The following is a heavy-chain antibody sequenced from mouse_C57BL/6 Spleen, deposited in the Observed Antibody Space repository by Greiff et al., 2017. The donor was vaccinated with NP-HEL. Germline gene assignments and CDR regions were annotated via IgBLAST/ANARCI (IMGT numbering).Heavy chain of an antibody. CDR2: IYPSDSET. D-gene: IGHD1-1*01. CDR1: GYTFTSYW. CDR3: ARKGDYYGSSQIDY. Sequence: VQLQQPGAELVRPGSSVKLSCKASGYTFTSYWMDWVKQRPGQGLEWIGNIYPSDSETHYNQKFKDKATLTVDKSSSTAYMQLSSLTSEDSAVYYCARKGDYYGSSQIDYWGQGTTLTVSS. J-gene: IGHJ2*01. V-gene: IGHV1-61*01.